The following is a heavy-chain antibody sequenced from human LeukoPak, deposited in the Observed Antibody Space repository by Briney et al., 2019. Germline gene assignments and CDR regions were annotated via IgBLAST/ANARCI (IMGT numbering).Heavy chain of an antibody. Sequence: PGGSLRLSCAASGFTFSIYAMSWGRQLPGKGLEWVSAISDTGGSTYYADSVKGRFTIPRDNSKSTVYLQMNSLRAEDTAVYYCARELYTRDGYNSYMDVWGRGTTVTVSS. CDR1: GFTFSIYA. J-gene: IGHJ6*03. V-gene: IGHV3-23*01. CDR3: ARELYTRDGYNSYMDV. CDR2: ISDTGGST. D-gene: IGHD5-24*01.